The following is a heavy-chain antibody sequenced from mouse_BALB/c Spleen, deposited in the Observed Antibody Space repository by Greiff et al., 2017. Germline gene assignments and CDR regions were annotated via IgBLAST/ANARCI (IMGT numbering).Heavy chain of an antibody. CDR3: ALYYGDY. J-gene: IGHJ2*01. CDR1: GFNIKDTY. Sequence: VQLKESGAELVKPGASVKLSCTASGFNIKDTYMHWVKQRPEQGLEWIGRIDPANGNTKYDPKFQGKATITADTSSNTAYLQLSSLTSEDTAVYYCALYYGDYWGQGTTLTVSS. V-gene: IGHV14-3*02. CDR2: IDPANGNT.